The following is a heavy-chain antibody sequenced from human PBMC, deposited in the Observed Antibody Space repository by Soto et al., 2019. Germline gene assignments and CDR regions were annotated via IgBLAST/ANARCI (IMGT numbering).Heavy chain of an antibody. J-gene: IGHJ4*02. CDR2: IIPILGNA. CDR1: GGTFSSYT. CDR3: ARGHFVVVTGVSYYLDY. Sequence: QVQLVQSGAEVKKPGSSVKVSCKASGGTFSSYTISWVRQAPGQGLEWMGRIIPILGNANYAQKFQGRVTLTADKTTSTGYMGLGSLRSEDTAVYYRARGHFVVVTGVSYYLDYWGQGTLVTVSS. D-gene: IGHD2-21*02. V-gene: IGHV1-69*08.